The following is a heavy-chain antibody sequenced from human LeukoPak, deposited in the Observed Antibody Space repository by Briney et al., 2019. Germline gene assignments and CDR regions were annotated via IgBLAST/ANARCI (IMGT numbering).Heavy chain of an antibody. D-gene: IGHD3-9*01. CDR2: MFPGDSDP. CDR1: GYSFANYW. CDR3: ARHDILTGYPPSLDY. J-gene: IGHJ4*02. V-gene: IGHV5-51*01. Sequence: GESLKISCKGSGYSFANYWIGWVRQMPGKGLEWMGIMFPGDSDPRYSPSFQGQVTISVDKSISTAYLQWSSLKASDTAMYYCARHDILTGYPPSLDYWGQGTLVTVSS.